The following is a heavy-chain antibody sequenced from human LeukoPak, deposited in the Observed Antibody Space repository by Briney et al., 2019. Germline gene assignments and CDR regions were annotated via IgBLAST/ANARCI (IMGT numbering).Heavy chain of an antibody. J-gene: IGHJ4*02. CDR3: ASSVAATGTPGFDY. D-gene: IGHD6-13*01. Sequence: SETLSLTCTVSGGSISSYYWSWIRQPPGKGLEWIGYIYYSGITNYNPSLKSRVTISVDTSKNQSSLKLSSVTAADSAVYYCASSVAATGTPGFDYWGQGTLVTVSS. V-gene: IGHV4-59*01. CDR2: IYYSGIT. CDR1: GGSISSYY.